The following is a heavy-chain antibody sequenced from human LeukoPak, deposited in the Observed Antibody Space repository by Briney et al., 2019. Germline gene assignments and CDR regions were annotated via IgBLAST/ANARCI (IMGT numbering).Heavy chain of an antibody. V-gene: IGHV4-34*01. CDR3: ARGPGDGYNYFDY. Sequence: SETLSLTCTVSGGSISSYYWSWIRQPPGKGLEWIGEINHSGSTNYNPSLKSRVTISVDTSKNQFSLKLSSVTAADTAVYYCARGPGDGYNYFDYWGQGTLVTVSS. D-gene: IGHD5-24*01. CDR2: INHSGST. J-gene: IGHJ4*02. CDR1: GGSISSYY.